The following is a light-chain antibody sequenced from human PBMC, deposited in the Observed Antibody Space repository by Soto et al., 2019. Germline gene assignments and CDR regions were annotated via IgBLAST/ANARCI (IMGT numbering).Light chain of an antibody. J-gene: IGKJ1*01. CDR1: QSVSSN. V-gene: IGKV3-15*01. Sequence: IVITHSPSTLSLSPGESATLSVGASQSVSSNLAWYQQKPGQAPRLLIYGASTRATGIPARFSGSGSGTEFTLTISSLQSEDFAVYYCQQYNNWPRTFGQGTKVDIK. CDR3: QQYNNWPRT. CDR2: GAS.